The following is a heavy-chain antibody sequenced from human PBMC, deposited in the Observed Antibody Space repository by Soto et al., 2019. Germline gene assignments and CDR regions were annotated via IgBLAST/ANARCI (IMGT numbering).Heavy chain of an antibody. CDR2: INGDGITR. V-gene: IGHV3-74*01. CDR1: EFAFNTYW. Sequence: EVQLVESGGGLVQPGGSLRLSCAASEFAFNTYWMHWVRQVPGKGLEWVSRINGDGITRTYADSVKGLFTISRDNAENILYLQMNSLRAEDTAVYYCARDKAYGLDVWGQGTTVTVSS. CDR3: ARDKAYGLDV. J-gene: IGHJ6*02.